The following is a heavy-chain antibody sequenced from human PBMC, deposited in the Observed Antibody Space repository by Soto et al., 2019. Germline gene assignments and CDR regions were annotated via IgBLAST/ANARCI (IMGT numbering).Heavy chain of an antibody. Sequence: QVQLQESGPGLVKPSETLSLTCTVSGGSISSYYWSWIRQPPGKGLEWIGYIYYSGSTNYNPSLKSRVTRSVDTSKNQFSLKLSSVTAADTAVYYCARAIAVAGYDAFDIWGQGTMVTVSS. CDR2: IYYSGST. CDR1: GGSISSYY. V-gene: IGHV4-59*01. CDR3: ARAIAVAGYDAFDI. D-gene: IGHD6-19*01. J-gene: IGHJ3*02.